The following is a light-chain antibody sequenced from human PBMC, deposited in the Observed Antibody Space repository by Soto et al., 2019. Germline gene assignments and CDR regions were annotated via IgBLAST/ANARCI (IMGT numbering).Light chain of an antibody. CDR1: QSISSW. CDR3: QQYNSYSRT. CDR2: DAS. J-gene: IGKJ1*01. Sequence: DIPMTQSPSTLSASVGDRVTITCRASQSISSWLAWYQQKPGKAPKLLIYDASSLESGVPSRFSGCGSGTEFTLTISSLQPDDFATYYCQQYNSYSRTFGQGTKVEIK. V-gene: IGKV1-5*01.